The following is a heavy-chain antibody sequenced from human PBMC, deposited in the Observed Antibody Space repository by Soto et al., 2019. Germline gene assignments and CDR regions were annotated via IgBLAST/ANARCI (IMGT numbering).Heavy chain of an antibody. Sequence: SVKVSCKASGGTFSSYAISWVRQAPGRGLEWMGGIIPIFGTANYAQKFQGRVTITADESTSTAYMELSSLRSEDTAVYYCARRMVLRFLETSTYYYGMDVWGQGTTVTVSS. CDR1: GGTFSSYA. CDR2: IIPIFGTA. CDR3: ARRMVLRFLETSTYYYGMDV. V-gene: IGHV1-69*13. J-gene: IGHJ6*02. D-gene: IGHD3-3*01.